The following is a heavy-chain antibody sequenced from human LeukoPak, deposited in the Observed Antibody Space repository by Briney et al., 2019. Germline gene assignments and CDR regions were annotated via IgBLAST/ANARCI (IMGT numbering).Heavy chain of an antibody. Sequence: PGGSLRLSCAATGFTLSGHSMNWVRQAPGKGLDWVSSISPTSAYIYYQDSVKGRLTISRDDAKNSLYLEMDSLRAEDTAVYYCARTIYYYESTSYFSDAFDVWGQGTMVTVSS. V-gene: IGHV3-21*01. D-gene: IGHD3-22*01. CDR2: ISPTSAYI. CDR3: ARTIYYYESTSYFSDAFDV. J-gene: IGHJ3*01. CDR1: GFTLSGHS.